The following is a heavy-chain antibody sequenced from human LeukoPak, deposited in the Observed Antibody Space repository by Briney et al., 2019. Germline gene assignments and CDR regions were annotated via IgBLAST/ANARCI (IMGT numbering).Heavy chain of an antibody. CDR3: AILSWDGRGSFY. Sequence: GGSLRLSCAASGFTYSMSWVRQAPGKGLEWVSAIRSGGENTYYADSVRGRFTISRDNSRGTLSLQMNSLRAEDTAVYFCAILSWDGRGSFYWGQGTLVTVSS. J-gene: IGHJ4*02. D-gene: IGHD2/OR15-2a*01. V-gene: IGHV3-23*01. CDR1: GFTYS. CDR2: IRSGGENT.